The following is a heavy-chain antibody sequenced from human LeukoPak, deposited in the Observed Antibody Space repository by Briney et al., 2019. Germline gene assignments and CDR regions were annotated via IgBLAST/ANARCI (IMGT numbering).Heavy chain of an antibody. CDR1: GFTFSTYT. Sequence: GGSLRLSCSASGFTFSTYTMNWVRQAPGKGLEWVSYISSGSSTIYYADSVKGRFTISRDNAKNSLYLQMNSLRAEDTAVYYRARDQVPYDSSGYYYYYYYYYHYMDVWGKGTTVTVSS. D-gene: IGHD3-22*01. J-gene: IGHJ6*03. CDR3: ARDQVPYDSSGYYYYYYYYYHYMDV. CDR2: ISSGSSTI. V-gene: IGHV3-48*04.